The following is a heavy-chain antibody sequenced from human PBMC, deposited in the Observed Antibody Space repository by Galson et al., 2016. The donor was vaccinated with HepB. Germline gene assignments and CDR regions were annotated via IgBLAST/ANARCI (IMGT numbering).Heavy chain of an antibody. CDR2: ISGYNGDT. Sequence: SVKVSCKAFGYKFSSFGISWVRQAPGQGLEWMGRISGYNGDTHYAQKFEDRVIMTLDSSTNTVFLGMRRLKFDDAALYFCARDARTPRRVVLNDYWGRGTLVTVAS. CDR3: ARDARTPRRVVLNDY. CDR1: GYKFSSFG. V-gene: IGHV1-18*01. D-gene: IGHD3-10*01. J-gene: IGHJ4*02.